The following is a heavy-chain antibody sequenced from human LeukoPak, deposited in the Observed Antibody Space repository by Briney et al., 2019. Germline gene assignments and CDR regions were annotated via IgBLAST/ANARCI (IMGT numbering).Heavy chain of an antibody. J-gene: IGHJ4*02. D-gene: IGHD3-10*01. CDR1: GYTFTSYG. V-gene: IGHV1-18*01. CDR2: ISAYNGNT. CDR3: ARSTPDAFSLLWFGEPANDY. Sequence: ASVKVSCKASGYTFTSYGISWVRQAPGQGLEWMGWISAYNGNTNYAQKLQGRVTMTTDTSTSTAYMELRSLRSDDTAVYYCARSTPDAFSLLWFGEPANDYWGQGTLVTVSS.